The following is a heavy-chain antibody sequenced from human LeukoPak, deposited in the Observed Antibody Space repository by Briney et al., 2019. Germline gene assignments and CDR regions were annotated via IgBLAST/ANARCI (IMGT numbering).Heavy chain of an antibody. D-gene: IGHD6-19*01. CDR3: AKRSGYTTGWFFDF. CDR1: GFSFSSYA. Sequence: GGSLRLSCAASGFSFSSYAMSWVRQAPGKGLEWVSSISGSGDNTYYAESVKGRFAISRDNSKNTLFLQMNSLRAEDTAVFYCAKRSGYTTGWFFDFWGQGTLVTVSS. J-gene: IGHJ4*02. V-gene: IGHV3-23*01. CDR2: ISGSGDNT.